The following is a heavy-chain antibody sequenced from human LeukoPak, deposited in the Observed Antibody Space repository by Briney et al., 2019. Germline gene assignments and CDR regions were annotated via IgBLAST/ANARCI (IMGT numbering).Heavy chain of an antibody. V-gene: IGHV4-34*01. CDR2: INHSGST. CDR1: GGSFSGYY. J-gene: IGHJ5*02. Sequence: SETLSLTCAVYGGSFSGYYWSWIRQPPGKGLEWIGEINHSGSTNYNPSLKSRVTISVDTSKNQCSLKLSSVTAADTAVYYCARGIAITYYYGSGSYNWFDPWGQGTLVTVSS. CDR3: ARGIAITYYYGSGSYNWFDP. D-gene: IGHD3-10*01.